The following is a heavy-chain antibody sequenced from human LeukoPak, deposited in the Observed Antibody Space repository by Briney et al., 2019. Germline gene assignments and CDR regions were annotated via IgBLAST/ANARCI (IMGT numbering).Heavy chain of an antibody. D-gene: IGHD6-13*01. Sequence: SETLSLTCTVSGGSISSYYWSWIRQPPGKGLEWIGYIYYSGSTNYHPSLKSRVTISVDTSKNQFSLKLSSVTAADTAVYYCAREIQGWVAFAIAAAGKGGYYYYYMDVWGKGTTVTVSS. V-gene: IGHV4-59*01. CDR2: IYYSGST. CDR3: AREIQGWVAFAIAAAGKGGYYYYYMDV. CDR1: GGSISSYY. J-gene: IGHJ6*03.